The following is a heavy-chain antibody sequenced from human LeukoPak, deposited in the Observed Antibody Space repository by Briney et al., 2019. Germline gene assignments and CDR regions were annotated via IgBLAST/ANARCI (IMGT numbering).Heavy chain of an antibody. V-gene: IGHV4-59*01. CDR1: GGSISNYY. D-gene: IGHD6-19*01. CDR3: ARVMGSGWTGFDY. J-gene: IGHJ4*02. CDR2: IYYSGTT. Sequence: SGTLSLTCTVSGGSISNYYWSWIRQPPGKGLEWIGYIYYSGTTNYSPSLKSRVTISVDTSKNQFSLKLSSVTAADTAVYCCARVMGSGWTGFDYWGQGTLVTVSS.